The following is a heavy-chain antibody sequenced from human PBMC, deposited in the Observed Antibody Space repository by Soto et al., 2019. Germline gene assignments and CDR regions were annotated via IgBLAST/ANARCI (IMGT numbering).Heavy chain of an antibody. CDR1: GFSLSNARMG. CDR3: ARMSSGYYYGFDY. J-gene: IGHJ4*02. D-gene: IGHD3-22*01. V-gene: IGHV2-26*01. Sequence: QVTLKESGPVLVKPTEPLTLTCTVSGFSLSNARMGVSWIRQPPGKALEWLAHIFSNDEKSYSTSLKSRLTISKDTSKSQVVLTMTNMDPVDTATYYCARMSSGYYYGFDYWGQGTLVTVSS. CDR2: IFSNDEK.